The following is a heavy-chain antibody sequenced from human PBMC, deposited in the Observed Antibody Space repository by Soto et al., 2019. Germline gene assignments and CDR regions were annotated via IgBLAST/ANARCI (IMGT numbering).Heavy chain of an antibody. Sequence: GGSLRLSCAASGFTFSSYAMSWVRQAPGKGLEWVSAISGSGGSTYYADSVKGRFTISRDNSKNTLYLQMNSLRAEDTAVYYCARGTYYYDSSGYPPYFDYWGQGTLVTVSS. J-gene: IGHJ4*02. CDR3: ARGTYYYDSSGYPPYFDY. CDR2: ISGSGGST. CDR1: GFTFSSYA. D-gene: IGHD3-22*01. V-gene: IGHV3-23*01.